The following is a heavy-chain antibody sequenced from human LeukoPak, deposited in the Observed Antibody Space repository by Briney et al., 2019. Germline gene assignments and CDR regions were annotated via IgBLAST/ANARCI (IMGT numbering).Heavy chain of an antibody. CDR1: GFTFSSYG. V-gene: IGHV3-30*18. J-gene: IGHJ4*02. Sequence: QPGGSLRLSCAASGFTFSSYGMHWVRQAPGKGLEWVAVISYDGSNKYYADSVKGRFTISRDNSKNTLYLQMNSLRAEDTAVYYCAKDPDYYGGGWWGQGTLVTVSS. CDR3: AKDPDYYGGGW. CDR2: ISYDGSNK. D-gene: IGHD3-10*01.